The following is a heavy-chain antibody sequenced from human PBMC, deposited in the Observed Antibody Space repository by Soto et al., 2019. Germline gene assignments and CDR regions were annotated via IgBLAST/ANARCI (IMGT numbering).Heavy chain of an antibody. CDR1: GFTFSSYG. V-gene: IGHV3-30*18. CDR3: AKGAIFGVVNGMDA. J-gene: IGHJ6*02. CDR2: ISYDGGNK. Sequence: GGSLRLSCAASGFTFSSYGMHWVRQAPGKGLEWVAVISYDGGNKYYADSVKGRFTISRDNSKNTLYLQMNSLRAEDTAVYYCAKGAIFGVVNGMDAWGQGTTVTVSS. D-gene: IGHD3-3*01.